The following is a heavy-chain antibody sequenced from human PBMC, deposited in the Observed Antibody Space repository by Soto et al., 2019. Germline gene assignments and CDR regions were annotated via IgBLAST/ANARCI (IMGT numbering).Heavy chain of an antibody. CDR3: ARDLYCSGGSCKPT. V-gene: IGHV1-3*01. CDR1: GYYFAPYA. Sequence: QVQLVQSGAEVKYPGASVKLSCKASGYYFAPYAIHWVRQAPGQSFEWMGWINAANGNTKYSQNFQGRVTFTKDTSASTTYMEVTSLRSADTAVYYCARDLYCSGGSCKPTWGQGTLVTVSS. D-gene: IGHD2-15*01. CDR2: INAANGNT. J-gene: IGHJ5*02.